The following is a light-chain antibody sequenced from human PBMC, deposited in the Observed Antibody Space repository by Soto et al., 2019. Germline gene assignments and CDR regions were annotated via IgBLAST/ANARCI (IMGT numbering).Light chain of an antibody. V-gene: IGLV2-11*01. J-gene: IGLJ3*02. CDR2: DVS. Sequence: QPALTQPRSVSGSPGQSVTISCTGTSGDVGGYNFVSWYQQHPGKAPTLMIFDVSQRPSGVPDRFSGSKSGNTASLTISGLQADDEAGYYCYSYGGSYTWVFGGGTKLTVL. CDR3: YSYGGSYTWV. CDR1: SGDVGGYNF.